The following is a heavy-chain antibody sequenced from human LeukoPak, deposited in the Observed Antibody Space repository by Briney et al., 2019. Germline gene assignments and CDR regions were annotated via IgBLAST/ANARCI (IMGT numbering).Heavy chain of an antibody. Sequence: GGSLRLSCAASGFTFSSYAISWVRQAPGKGLEWVSAISGSGGSTYYADSVKGRFTISRDNSKNTLYLQMNSLRAEDTAVYYCAKGPNSGYDLGYWGQGTLVTVSS. D-gene: IGHD5-12*01. V-gene: IGHV3-23*01. CDR2: ISGSGGST. J-gene: IGHJ4*02. CDR3: AKGPNSGYDLGY. CDR1: GFTFSSYA.